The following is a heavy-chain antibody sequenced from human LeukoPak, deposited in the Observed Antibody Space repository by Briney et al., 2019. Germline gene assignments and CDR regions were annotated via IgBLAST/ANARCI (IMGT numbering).Heavy chain of an antibody. CDR3: ARGSDGVVPAAIGY. D-gene: IGHD2-2*01. Sequence: GASVKVSCKASGYTFTSYDINWVRQATGQGLEWMGWMNPNSGNTGYAQKFQGRVTMTRNTSISTAYMELSSLRSEDTAVYYCARGSDGVVPAAIGYWGQGTLVTVSS. V-gene: IGHV1-8*01. CDR2: MNPNSGNT. CDR1: GYTFTSYD. J-gene: IGHJ4*02.